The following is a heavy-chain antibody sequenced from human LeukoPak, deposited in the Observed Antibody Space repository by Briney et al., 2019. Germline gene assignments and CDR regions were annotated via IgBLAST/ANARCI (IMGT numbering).Heavy chain of an antibody. J-gene: IGHJ4*02. CDR3: ARDTNSCFDY. CDR2: ISWKSGNI. Sequence: PGRSLRLSCAASGFNFDDYAMHWVRQAPGKGLEWVAGISWKSGNIGYADSVKGRFTISRDNAKNSLYLQMNSLRAEDTAVYYCARDTNSCFDYWGQGTLVTVPS. D-gene: IGHD1-1*01. V-gene: IGHV3-9*01. CDR1: GFNFDDYA.